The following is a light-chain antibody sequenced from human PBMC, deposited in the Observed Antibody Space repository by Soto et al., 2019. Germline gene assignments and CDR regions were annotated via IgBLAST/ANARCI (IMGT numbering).Light chain of an antibody. CDR1: SSDVGSYNR. V-gene: IGLV2-18*01. J-gene: IGLJ1*01. CDR2: EVS. CDR3: SLYTSSGDV. Sequence: QSALTQPPSVSGSPGQSVTISCTGTSSDVGSYNRVSWYQQPPGTAPKLMIYEVSKRPSGVPDRFSGSKSGNTASLTISGLQAEDEADYYCSLYTSSGDVFGTGTKLTVL.